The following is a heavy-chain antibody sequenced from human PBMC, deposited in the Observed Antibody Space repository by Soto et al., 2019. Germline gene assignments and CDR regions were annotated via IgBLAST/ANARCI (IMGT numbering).Heavy chain of an antibody. CDR1: GGSISSGGYY. Sequence: QVQLQESGPGLVKPSQTLSLTCTVSGGSISSGGYYWSWIRQHPGKVLEWIGYIYYSGSTFSNPSLKTRLTISVDASKLQFSLRLSSLAAADKAVYFCARSVDPWGQGTLVTVSS. J-gene: IGHJ5*02. CDR3: ARSVDP. CDR2: IYYSGST. V-gene: IGHV4-31*03.